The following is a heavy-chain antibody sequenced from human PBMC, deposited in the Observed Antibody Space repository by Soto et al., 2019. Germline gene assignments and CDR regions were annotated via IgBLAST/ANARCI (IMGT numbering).Heavy chain of an antibody. CDR2: ISGYSGNA. J-gene: IGHJ3*01. D-gene: IGHD3-3*02. CDR3: ARDIFGHVDAFDL. CDR1: GYIFSSFY. Sequence: QDQLVQSGAEVKKPGASVKVSCKASGYIFSSFYINWVRQAPGPGPEWMGWISGYSGNAKYAQKFQGRVTMTTDTSTSTGYMEMTSLTSDDTAIYYCARDIFGHVDAFDLWGQGTMVTVSS. V-gene: IGHV1-18*01.